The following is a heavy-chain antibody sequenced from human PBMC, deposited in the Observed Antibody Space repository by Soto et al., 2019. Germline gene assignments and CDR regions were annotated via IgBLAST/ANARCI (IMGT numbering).Heavy chain of an antibody. CDR3: AKDPMVRGVLSLPSNWFDP. CDR1: GFTFSSYA. J-gene: IGHJ5*02. D-gene: IGHD3-10*01. V-gene: IGHV3-23*01. CDR2: ISGSGGST. Sequence: PGGSLRLSCAASGFTFSSYAMSWVRQAPGKGLEWVSAISGSGGSTYYADSVKGRFTISRDNSKNTLYLQMNSLRAEDTAVYYCAKDPMVRGVLSLPSNWFDPWGQGTLVTVS.